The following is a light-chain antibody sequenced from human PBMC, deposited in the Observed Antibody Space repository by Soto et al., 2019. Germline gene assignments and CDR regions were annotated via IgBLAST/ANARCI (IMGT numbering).Light chain of an antibody. CDR3: QQLFDSPIT. J-gene: IGKJ5*01. Sequence: DIQLTQSPSFLSPSIGESVTITCRASQVISTSLAWYQVKPGKAPKLLIYAASTLESGVPSRFSPTVSGTEFRLTITSLLPEDRATYYCQQLFDSPITFGQGTRLDSK. CDR1: QVISTS. V-gene: IGKV1-9*01. CDR2: AAS.